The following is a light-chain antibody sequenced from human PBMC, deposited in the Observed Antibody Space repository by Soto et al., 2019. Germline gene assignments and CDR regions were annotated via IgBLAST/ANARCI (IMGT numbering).Light chain of an antibody. Sequence: QSVLTQPPSVSGAPGQRVTISCTGTRSNIGAGFDVHWYQQLPGTAPKLLIYDNNNRPSGVPDRFSGSKSGTSASLAITGLQAEDEADYYCQCYDGSLSGPVVFGGGTKVTV. CDR2: DNN. V-gene: IGLV1-40*01. J-gene: IGLJ2*01. CDR1: RSNIGAGFD. CDR3: QCYDGSLSGPVV.